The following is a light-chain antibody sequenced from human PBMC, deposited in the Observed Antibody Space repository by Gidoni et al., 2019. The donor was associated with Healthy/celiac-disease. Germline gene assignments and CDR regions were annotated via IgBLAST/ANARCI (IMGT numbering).Light chain of an antibody. CDR2: DAS. CDR3: QQRSNWPEIT. CDR1: QSVSSY. V-gene: IGKV3-11*01. J-gene: IGKJ5*01. Sequence: EIVLTQSPATLSLSPGERATLSCRASQSVSSYLAWYQQKPGQAPRPLIYDASNRATGIPARFSGSGSGTDFTLTISSLEPEDFAVYYCQQRSNWPEITLGQGTRLEIK.